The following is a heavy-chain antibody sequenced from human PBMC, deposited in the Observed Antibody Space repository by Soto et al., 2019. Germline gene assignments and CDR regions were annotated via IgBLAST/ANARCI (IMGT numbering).Heavy chain of an antibody. Sequence: PGGSLKISCKGSGYSFTSYWISWVRQMPGKGLEWMGRIDPSDSYTNYSPSFQGHVTISADKSISTAYLQWSSLKASDTTMYYCARRLQLWSADYFDYWGQGTLVTVSS. CDR1: GYSFTSYW. CDR2: IDPSDSYT. V-gene: IGHV5-10-1*01. D-gene: IGHD5-18*01. J-gene: IGHJ4*02. CDR3: ARRLQLWSADYFDY.